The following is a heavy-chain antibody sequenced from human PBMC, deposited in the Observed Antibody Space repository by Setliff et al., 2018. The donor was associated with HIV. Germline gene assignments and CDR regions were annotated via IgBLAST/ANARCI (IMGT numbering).Heavy chain of an antibody. Sequence: PSETLSLTCTVSGGSIGSYYWSWIRQPPGKGLEWIGYIYYSGSTNYNPSLKSRVPISEDTSKNQSSLTLTSVTAADTAVFYCARVPFTTGFDYWGQGILVTVSS. J-gene: IGHJ4*02. CDR3: ARVPFTTGFDY. CDR1: GGSIGSYY. V-gene: IGHV4-59*08. CDR2: IYYSGST. D-gene: IGHD3-3*01.